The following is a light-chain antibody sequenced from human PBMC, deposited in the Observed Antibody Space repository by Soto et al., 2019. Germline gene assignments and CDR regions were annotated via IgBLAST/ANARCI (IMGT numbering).Light chain of an antibody. CDR1: QSVSGY. V-gene: IGKV3-11*01. J-gene: IGKJ4*01. CDR3: QQRRNWPCLT. CDR2: DAS. Sequence: EIVLTQSPDTLSLSPGERATLSCRASQSVSGYLGWYQQKPGQAPRLLIYDASNRAYGVPARFRGSGSGTNFTLTIARLEPDDFSGYYCQQRRNWPCLTFGGGTSV.